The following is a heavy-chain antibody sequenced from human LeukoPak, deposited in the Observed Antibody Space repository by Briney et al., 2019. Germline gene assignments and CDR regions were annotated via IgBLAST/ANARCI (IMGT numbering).Heavy chain of an antibody. J-gene: IGHJ4*02. D-gene: IGHD2-2*01. CDR1: GYSFTSYW. CDR2: IYPGDSDT. Sequence: GESLKTSCKGSGYSFTSYWMGWVRQMPGKGLEWMGIIYPGDSDTRYSPSFQGQVTISADKSISTAYLQWSSLKASDTAMYYCARANCSSTSCLFDYWGQGTLVTVSS. CDR3: ARANCSSTSCLFDY. V-gene: IGHV5-51*01.